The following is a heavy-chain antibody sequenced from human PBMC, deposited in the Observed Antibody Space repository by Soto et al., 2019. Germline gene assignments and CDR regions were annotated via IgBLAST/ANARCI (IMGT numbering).Heavy chain of an antibody. CDR1: GYSISSGYY. CDR3: ARDGPAFSGSYYLY. J-gene: IGHJ4*02. CDR2: IYHSGST. Sequence: SETLSLTCAVSGYSISSGYYWGWIRQPPGKGLEWIGGIYHSGSTYYNPSLKSRVTISVDTSKNQFSLKPSSVTAADTAVYYCARDGPAFSGSYYLYWGQGTLVTVS. D-gene: IGHD1-26*01. V-gene: IGHV4-38-2*02.